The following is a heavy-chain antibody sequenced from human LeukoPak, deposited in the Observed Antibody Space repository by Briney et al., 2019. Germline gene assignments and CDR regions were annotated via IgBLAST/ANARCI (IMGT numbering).Heavy chain of an antibody. D-gene: IGHD5-24*01. V-gene: IGHV4-59*08. Sequence: SETLSLTCTVSGGSISSYYWSWIRQPPGKGLEWIGYIYYSGSTNYNPSFKSRVTISVDTSKNQFSLKLSSVTAADTAVYYCARGDGYNPNYWGQGTLVTVSS. CDR2: IYYSGST. CDR1: GGSISSYY. CDR3: ARGDGYNPNY. J-gene: IGHJ4*02.